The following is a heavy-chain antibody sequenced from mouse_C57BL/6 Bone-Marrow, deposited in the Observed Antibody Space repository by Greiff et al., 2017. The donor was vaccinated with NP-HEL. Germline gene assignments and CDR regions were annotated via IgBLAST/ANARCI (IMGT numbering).Heavy chain of an antibody. D-gene: IGHD1-1*01. Sequence: VQRVESGAELARPGASVKLSCKASGYTFTSYGISWVKQRTGQGLEWIGEIYPRSGNTYYNEKFKGKATLTADKSSSTAYMELRSLTSEDSAVYFCALYYYGSSPFAYWGQGTLVTVSA. CDR3: ALYYYGSSPFAY. CDR2: IYPRSGNT. V-gene: IGHV1-81*01. CDR1: GYTFTSYG. J-gene: IGHJ3*01.